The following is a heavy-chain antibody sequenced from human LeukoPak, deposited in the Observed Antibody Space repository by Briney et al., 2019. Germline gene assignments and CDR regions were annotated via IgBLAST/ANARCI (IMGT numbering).Heavy chain of an antibody. V-gene: IGHV3-21*01. CDR2: ISSSSSYI. J-gene: IGHJ3*02. CDR3: ASLGLLWFGELFPDAFNI. CDR1: GFTFSSYS. Sequence: GGSLRLSCAASGFTFSSYSMNWVRQAPGKGLEWVSSISSSSSYIYYADSVKGRFTISRDNAKNSLYLQMNSLRAEDTAVYYCASLGLLWFGELFPDAFNIWGQGTMVTVSS. D-gene: IGHD3-10*01.